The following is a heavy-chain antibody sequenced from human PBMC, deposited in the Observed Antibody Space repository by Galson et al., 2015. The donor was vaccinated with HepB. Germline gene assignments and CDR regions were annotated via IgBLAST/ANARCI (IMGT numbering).Heavy chain of an antibody. CDR3: ARSTLSGYYMVPWYFDL. D-gene: IGHD3-22*01. CDR1: GGSISSYY. Sequence: SETLSLTCTVSGGSISSYYWSWIRQPPGKGLEWIGYIYYSGSTNYNPSLKSRVTISVDTSKNQFSLKLSSVTAADTAVYYCARSTLSGYYMVPWYFDLWGRGTLVTVSS. V-gene: IGHV4-59*01. J-gene: IGHJ2*01. CDR2: IYYSGST.